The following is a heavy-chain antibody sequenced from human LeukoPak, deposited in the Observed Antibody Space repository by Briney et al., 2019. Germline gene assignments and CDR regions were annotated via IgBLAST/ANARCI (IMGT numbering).Heavy chain of an antibody. CDR3: AKDYSYSSGSYYNWFDP. Sequence: GGSLRLSCAASGFTFSNYGMHWVRQAPGKGLEWVAFIRYDGSNKYYGDSVKGRFTISRDNSKSTLYLQMNSLRAEDTAIYYCAKDYSYSSGSYYNWFDPWGQGALVTVSS. CDR2: IRYDGSNK. D-gene: IGHD3-10*01. J-gene: IGHJ5*02. CDR1: GFTFSNYG. V-gene: IGHV3-30*02.